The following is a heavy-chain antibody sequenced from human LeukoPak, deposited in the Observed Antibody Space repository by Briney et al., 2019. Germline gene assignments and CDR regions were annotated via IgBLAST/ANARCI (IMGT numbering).Heavy chain of an antibody. J-gene: IGHJ4*02. CDR3: ARAMVRGNHWFDN. V-gene: IGHV4-4*07. CDR1: GGSNSSFY. CDR2: IYVSGST. D-gene: IGHD3-10*01. Sequence: SETLSLTCTVSGGSNSSFYWSWIRQTAGKGLEWIGRIYVSGSTNYNPSLQSRVTLSVDTSKKQISLKMRSVTAADTAVYYCARAMVRGNHWFDNWGQGTLVTVSS.